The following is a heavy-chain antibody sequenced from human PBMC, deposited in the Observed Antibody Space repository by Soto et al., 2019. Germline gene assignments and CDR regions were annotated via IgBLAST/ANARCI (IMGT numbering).Heavy chain of an antibody. V-gene: IGHV3-30*01. Sequence: QVHLVESGGDVVKPGRSLRLSCVASGFTFDTYGIHWVRQAPGKGLQWVALISNEGSNTYYADSVRGRFTISRDNSKNTVYLQVNALRPEDTGVYYCARVTPGNNLYYFSGLDVWGQGTSVTVSS. CDR2: ISNEGSNT. J-gene: IGHJ6*02. D-gene: IGHD1-1*01. CDR1: GFTFDTYG. CDR3: ARVTPGNNLYYFSGLDV.